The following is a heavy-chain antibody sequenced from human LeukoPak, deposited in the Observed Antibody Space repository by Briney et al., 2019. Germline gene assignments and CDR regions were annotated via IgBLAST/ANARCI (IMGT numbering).Heavy chain of an antibody. V-gene: IGHV3-21*01. CDR2: ISSRSNYI. CDR3: AREWFEDY. Sequence: LGGSLRLSCEASGFTFSSYSMNWVRQAPGKGLEWVSSISSRSNYIFYADSVKGRFTVSRDNAKNSLYLQMNSLRAEDTAAYYCAREWFEDYWGQGTVVTVSS. J-gene: IGHJ4*02. D-gene: IGHD3-22*01. CDR1: GFTFSSYS.